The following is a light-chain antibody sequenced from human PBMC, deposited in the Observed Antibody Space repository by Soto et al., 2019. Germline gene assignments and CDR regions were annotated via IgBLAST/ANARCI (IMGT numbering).Light chain of an antibody. CDR3: QQYNSWPQT. Sequence: EIVLTQSPGTLSLSPGERATLSCRASQSVSSSYLAWYQQKPGQAPRLLISGASNRATGIPERFSGSGSGTEFTLIISSLQSEDSAVYYCQQYNSWPQTFGQGTKVDIK. CDR2: GAS. V-gene: IGKV3-20*01. J-gene: IGKJ1*01. CDR1: QSVSSSY.